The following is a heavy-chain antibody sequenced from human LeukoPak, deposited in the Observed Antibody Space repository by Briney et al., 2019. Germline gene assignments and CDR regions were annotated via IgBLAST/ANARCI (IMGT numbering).Heavy chain of an antibody. Sequence: GGSLRLSCAASRFTFSSYAMSWVRQAPGKGLEWVSGISGSGGSTYYADSVKGRFTISRDNSMNTLYLQMNSLRAEDTAVYYCAKDRSITTPGDAFDIWGQGTMVTVSS. CDR3: AKDRSITTPGDAFDI. D-gene: IGHD4-11*01. V-gene: IGHV3-23*01. J-gene: IGHJ3*02. CDR1: RFTFSSYA. CDR2: ISGSGGST.